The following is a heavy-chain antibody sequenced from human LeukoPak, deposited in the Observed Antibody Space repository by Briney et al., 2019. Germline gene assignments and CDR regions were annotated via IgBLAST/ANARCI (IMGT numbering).Heavy chain of an antibody. Sequence: SVKVSCKASGGTFSSYAISWVRQAPGQGLEWMGGIIPIFGTANYAQKFQGRVTITTDESTSTAYMELSSLRSEDTAVYYCAREGTGTAMVIIWGQGTLVTVS. CDR3: AREGTGTAMVII. CDR1: GGTFSSYA. D-gene: IGHD5-18*01. V-gene: IGHV1-69*05. CDR2: IIPIFGTA. J-gene: IGHJ4*02.